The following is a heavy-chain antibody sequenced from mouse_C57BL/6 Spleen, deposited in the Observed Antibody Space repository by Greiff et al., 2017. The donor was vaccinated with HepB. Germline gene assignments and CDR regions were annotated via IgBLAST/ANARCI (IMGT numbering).Heavy chain of an antibody. CDR3: TRGDYDVGYAMDY. CDR1: GFTFSSYA. V-gene: IGHV5-9-1*02. J-gene: IGHJ4*01. D-gene: IGHD2-4*01. Sequence: EVKLMESGEGLVKPGGSLKLSCAASGFTFSSYAMSWVRQTPEKRLEWVAYISSGGDYIYYADTVKGRFTISRDNARKTLYLQMSSLKSEDTAMYYCTRGDYDVGYAMDYWGQGTSVTVSS. CDR2: ISSGGDYI.